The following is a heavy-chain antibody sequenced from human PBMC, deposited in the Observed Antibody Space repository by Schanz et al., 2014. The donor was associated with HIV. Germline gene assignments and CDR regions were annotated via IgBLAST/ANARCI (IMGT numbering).Heavy chain of an antibody. Sequence: QVQLVESGGGVVQPGRSLRLSCAASGFTFSNYGMHWVRQAPGKGLEWVAFISDDGSNKYYADSVKPRFTISRDNSKNTLYLQMNSLRTEDTAVYYCAKVARWDYEGMDVWGQGTTVTVSS. V-gene: IGHV3-30*18. J-gene: IGHJ6*02. CDR3: AKVARWDYEGMDV. CDR1: GFTFSNYG. CDR2: ISDDGSNK.